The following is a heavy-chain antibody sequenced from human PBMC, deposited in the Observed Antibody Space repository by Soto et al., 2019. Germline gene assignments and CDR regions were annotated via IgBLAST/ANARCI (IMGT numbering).Heavy chain of an antibody. Sequence: QVQLAQSGAEVKKRGSSVKVSCRVSGGTFNNYAISWVRQAPGEGLEWMGGIIPAFGTPKDAQRFQDRVTISADVYAATAYMELTSLRSDDTAVYYCARDTREITRVRGVIPYYIYHMDVWGPGTTVAVSS. CDR2: IIPAFGTP. CDR3: ARDTREITRVRGVIPYYIYHMDV. D-gene: IGHD3-10*01. J-gene: IGHJ6*02. CDR1: GGTFNNYA. V-gene: IGHV1-69*01.